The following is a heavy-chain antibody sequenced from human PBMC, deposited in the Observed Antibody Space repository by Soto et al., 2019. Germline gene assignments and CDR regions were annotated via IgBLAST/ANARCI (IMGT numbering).Heavy chain of an antibody. CDR2: IYWNDYK. V-gene: IGHV2-5*01. D-gene: IGHD3-22*01. CDR1: LVLLHTGGAG. Sequence: SRTTRGKPPPTPTRHCPFPLVLLHTGGAGLGWNPRPPRQAPEWSSPIYWNDYKRHSPSLKSRLTITKDTSKNQVVLTMSNMDPVDTATYYCAXDSYDASGYYANDAFDIWGQGTMVTVSS. J-gene: IGHJ3*02. CDR3: AXDSYDASGYYANDAFDI.